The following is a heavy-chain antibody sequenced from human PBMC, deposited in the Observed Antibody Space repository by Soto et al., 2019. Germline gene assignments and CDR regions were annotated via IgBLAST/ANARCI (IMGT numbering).Heavy chain of an antibody. V-gene: IGHV4-34*01. CDR2: INHSGST. D-gene: IGHD2-8*01. CDR3: ERSAIVLMVYASDRAFDI. Sequence: SETLSLTCAVYGGSFSGYYWSWIRQPPGKGLEWIGEINHSGSTNYNPSLKSRVTISVDTSRNQFSLKLSSVTAADTAVYYCERSAIVLMVYASDRAFDIWDQGTMVTVSS. CDR1: GGSFSGYY. J-gene: IGHJ3*02.